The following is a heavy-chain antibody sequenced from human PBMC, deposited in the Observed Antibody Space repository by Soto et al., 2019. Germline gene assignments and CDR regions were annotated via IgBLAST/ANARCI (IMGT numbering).Heavy chain of an antibody. D-gene: IGHD3-3*01. J-gene: IGHJ4*02. CDR3: ARRSSFGFDS. CDR1: GGSVSSGSYY. V-gene: IGHV4-61*03. Sequence: KTSETLSLTCTVSGGSVSSGSYYWNWIRQPPGKRLEWIGYISYSGITHYSPSLKSRVAIAVDTSKNHFSLKLSSVTAADTAVYYCARRSSFGFDSWGQGTLVTVS. CDR2: ISYSGIT.